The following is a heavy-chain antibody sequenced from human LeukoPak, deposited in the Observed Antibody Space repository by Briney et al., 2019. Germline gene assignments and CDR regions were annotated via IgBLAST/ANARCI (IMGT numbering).Heavy chain of an antibody. Sequence: GGSLRLSCAASGLTFSSHWMHWVRQATGKGLEWVSAIGTAGDTYYPGSVKGRFTISRENAKNSLYLQMNSLRAEDTVVYYCARERSAAGIRWFDPWGQGTLVTVSS. J-gene: IGHJ5*02. V-gene: IGHV3-13*01. CDR1: GLTFSSHW. D-gene: IGHD6-13*01. CDR3: ARERSAAGIRWFDP. CDR2: IGTAGDT.